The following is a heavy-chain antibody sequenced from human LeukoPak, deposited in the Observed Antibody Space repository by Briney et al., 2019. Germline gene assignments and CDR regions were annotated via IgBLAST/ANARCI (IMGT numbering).Heavy chain of an antibody. V-gene: IGHV1-2*02. CDR1: GYTFTSYD. J-gene: IGHJ4*02. Sequence: GASVKVSRKASGYTFTSYDINWVRQATGQGLEWMGWMNPNSGGTNYAQKFQGRVTMTRDTSISTAYMELSRLRSDDTAVYYCARARGSGSSSYFDYWGQGTLVTVSS. CDR3: ARARGSGSSSYFDY. D-gene: IGHD3-10*01. CDR2: MNPNSGGT.